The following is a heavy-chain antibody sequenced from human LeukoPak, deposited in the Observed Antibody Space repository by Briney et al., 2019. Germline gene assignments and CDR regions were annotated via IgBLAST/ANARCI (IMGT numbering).Heavy chain of an antibody. Sequence: GGSLRLSCAASGFSFISYGMHWVRQAPGKGLEWVAFIRYDGSNKYYVDSVKGRFTISRDNSNNTLFLQMNSLRAEDTAVYYCAKGSCSGTSCYSGLDWGQGTLVTVSS. V-gene: IGHV3-30*02. CDR1: GFSFISYG. CDR2: IRYDGSNK. CDR3: AKGSCSGTSCYSGLD. J-gene: IGHJ4*02. D-gene: IGHD2-2*01.